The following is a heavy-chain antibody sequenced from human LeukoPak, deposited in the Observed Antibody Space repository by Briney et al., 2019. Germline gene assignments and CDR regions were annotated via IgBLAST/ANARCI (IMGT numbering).Heavy chain of an antibody. D-gene: IGHD3-10*01. CDR3: AKEAKPWSGGGSFDY. Sequence: GSLRLSCTASGFTFSRNGMHWVRQAPGKGLEWVADISYDGSNKYYEDSVKGRFTISRDNSKNTLFLQMNSLRTEDTAVYYCAKEAKPWSGGGSFDYWGQGTLVTVSS. V-gene: IGHV3-30*18. CDR1: GFTFSRNG. CDR2: ISYDGSNK. J-gene: IGHJ4*02.